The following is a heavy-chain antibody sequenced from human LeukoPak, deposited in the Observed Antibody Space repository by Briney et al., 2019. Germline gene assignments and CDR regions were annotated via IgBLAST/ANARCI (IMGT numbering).Heavy chain of an antibody. V-gene: IGHV3-23*01. CDR2: LSGSGGST. CDR1: GFTFSSYA. J-gene: IGHJ4*02. D-gene: IGHD4-17*01. CDR3: AKGHVRYGDFDY. Sequence: PGGSLRLSSAASGFTFSSYAMSWVRQAPGKGLEWVSALSGSGGSTYYADSVKGRFTISRDNSKNTLYLQMNSLRVEDTAVYYCAKGHVRYGDFDYWGQGTLVTVSS.